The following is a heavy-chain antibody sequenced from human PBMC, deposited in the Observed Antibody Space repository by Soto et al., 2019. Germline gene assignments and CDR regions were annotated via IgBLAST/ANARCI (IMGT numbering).Heavy chain of an antibody. CDR3: ARRQIPPPTRGAANARGGMDV. V-gene: IGHV3-33*01. Sequence: QVQLVESGGGVVQPGRSLRLSCAASGFTFNNYGMHWVRQAPGKGLEWLAVIWNDGSNNYYANSVKGRFTISRDNSKNTLYLQMSSLRAEDTAVYYCARRQIPPPTRGAANARGGMDVWGQGTTVIVSS. CDR2: IWNDGSNN. CDR1: GFTFNNYG. J-gene: IGHJ6*02. D-gene: IGHD6-13*01.